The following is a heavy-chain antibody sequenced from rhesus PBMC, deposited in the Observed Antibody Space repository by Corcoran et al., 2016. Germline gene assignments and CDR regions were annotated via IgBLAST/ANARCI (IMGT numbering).Heavy chain of an antibody. Sequence: EVQLVQSGAEVKRPGESLKISCKTSGYRFTSYWISWVRQMPGKGLEWMGAIDPSDSDTRNKPSCRGQVTISADKSISTAYLQWSRLKASDTATYYCATTLTVTTSWYFDLWGPGTPITISS. CDR1: GYRFTSYW. CDR2: IDPSDSDT. CDR3: ATTLTVTTSWYFDL. J-gene: IGHJ2*01. V-gene: IGHV5-20*01. D-gene: IGHD4-23*01.